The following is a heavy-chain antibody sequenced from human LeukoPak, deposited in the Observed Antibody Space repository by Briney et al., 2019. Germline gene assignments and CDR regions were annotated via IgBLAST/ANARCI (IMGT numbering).Heavy chain of an antibody. V-gene: IGHV4-59*01. CDR1: GGSMRNYY. CDR2: TYDSGSS. J-gene: IGHJ4*02. CDR3: ARGWASSWYYFDF. D-gene: IGHD2-2*01. Sequence: SETLSLTCAVSGGSMRNYYWSWIRQPPGKGLEWIGYTYDSGSSSYNPSLRSRVSISIDTSRNQFSLNLSSVTAADTAVYYCARGWASSWYYFDFWGQGTLVTVSS.